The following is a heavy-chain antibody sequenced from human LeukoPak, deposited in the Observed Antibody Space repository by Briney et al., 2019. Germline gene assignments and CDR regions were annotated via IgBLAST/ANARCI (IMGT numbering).Heavy chain of an antibody. V-gene: IGHV4-59*01. CDR3: ARAMITFGGTYPFDY. J-gene: IGHJ4*02. CDR1: GGSISSYY. Sequence: SETLSLTCTVSGGSISSYYWSWIRQPPGKGLEWIGYIYYSGSTNYNPSLKSRVTISVDTSKNQFSLKLSSVTAADTAVYYCARAMITFGGTYPFDYWGQGTLVTVSS. D-gene: IGHD3-16*01. CDR2: IYYSGST.